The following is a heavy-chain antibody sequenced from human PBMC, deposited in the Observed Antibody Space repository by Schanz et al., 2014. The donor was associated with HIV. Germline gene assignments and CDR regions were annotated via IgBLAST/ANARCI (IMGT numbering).Heavy chain of an antibody. J-gene: IGHJ2*01. CDR1: GYTFTGYY. CDR2: IKPNSGGT. Sequence: QVQLVQSGAEVKNPGASVKVSCKASGYTFTGYYMHWVRQAPGQGLEWMGWIKPNSGGTNYAQKFQGRVTMTRDTSISTAYMELRRLRYDDTAVYYCAMGPDYYDSSAYYRVGLWYFDLWGRGTLVTVSS. D-gene: IGHD3-22*01. V-gene: IGHV1-2*02. CDR3: AMGPDYYDSSAYYRVGLWYFDL.